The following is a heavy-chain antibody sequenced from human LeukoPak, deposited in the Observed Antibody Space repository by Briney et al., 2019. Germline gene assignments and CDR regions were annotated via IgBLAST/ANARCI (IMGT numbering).Heavy chain of an antibody. V-gene: IGHV3-23*01. J-gene: IGHJ4*02. CDR2: ISGSGGST. CDR1: GFSFRTYA. CDR3: ARDADSGTYTNY. D-gene: IGHD3-10*01. Sequence: GGSLRLSCAVSGFSFRTYAMSWVRQAPGKGLEWVSAISGSGGSTYYADSVKGRFTISRDNSNNTLYLQMNSLRAEDTAVYYCARDADSGTYTNYWGQGTPVTVSS.